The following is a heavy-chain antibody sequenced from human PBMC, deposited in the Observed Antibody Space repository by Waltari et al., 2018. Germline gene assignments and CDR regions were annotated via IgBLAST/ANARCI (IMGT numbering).Heavy chain of an antibody. V-gene: IGHV4-34*01. CDR1: GGSFSGYY. Sequence: QVQLQQWGAGLLKPSETLSLTCAVYGGSFSGYYWSWIRKPPGKGLEWIGEINHSGSTNYNPSLKSRVTISVDTSKNQFSPKLSSVTAADTAVYYCARSFGDYAAGRFFDLWGRGTLVTVPS. J-gene: IGHJ2*01. D-gene: IGHD4-17*01. CDR2: INHSGST. CDR3: ARSFGDYAAGRFFDL.